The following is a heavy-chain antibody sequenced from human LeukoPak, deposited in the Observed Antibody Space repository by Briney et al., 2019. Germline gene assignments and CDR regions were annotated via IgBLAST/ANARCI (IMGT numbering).Heavy chain of an antibody. CDR1: GGSTSSSSYY. CDR3: ARAGYYYYMDV. J-gene: IGHJ6*03. V-gene: IGHV4-61*01. CDR2: IYYSGST. Sequence: NPSETLSLTCTVSGGSTSSSSYYWSWIRQPPGKGLEWIGYIYYSGSTNYNPSLKSRVTISVDTSKNQFSLKLSSVTAADTAVYYCARAGYYYYMDVWGKGTTVTVSS.